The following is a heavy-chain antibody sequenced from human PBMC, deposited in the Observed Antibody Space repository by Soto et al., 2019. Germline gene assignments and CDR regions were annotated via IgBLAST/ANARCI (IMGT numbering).Heavy chain of an antibody. D-gene: IGHD2-15*01. Sequence: QVQLVQSGAEVKKPGSSVRVSCKASGGTFSNSVISWVRQSPGQGLEWMGGIIPNLGPAIYAQRFQGSVTITEHESTTTTYLELTPLTSENTAVYYCARGRYCSGSSCKPYYYGLDVWGQGTTVTVSS. CDR2: IIPNLGPA. J-gene: IGHJ6*02. CDR3: ARGRYCSGSSCKPYYYGLDV. V-gene: IGHV1-69*12. CDR1: GGTFSNSV.